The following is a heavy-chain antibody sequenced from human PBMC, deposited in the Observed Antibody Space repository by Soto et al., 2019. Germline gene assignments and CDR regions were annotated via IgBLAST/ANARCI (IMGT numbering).Heavy chain of an antibody. V-gene: IGHV3-23*01. CDR1: GFTFSSYA. CDR3: AKDWSAGTYDYDGLDL. D-gene: IGHD6-19*01. J-gene: IGHJ6*02. CDR2: ISGSGGST. Sequence: GGSLRLSCAASGFTFSSYAMSWVRQAPGKGLEWVSAISGSGGSTYYADSVKGRFTISRDNSKNTLYLQMNSLRAEDTAVYYSAKDWSAGTYDYDGLDLWGQGTTVTVSS.